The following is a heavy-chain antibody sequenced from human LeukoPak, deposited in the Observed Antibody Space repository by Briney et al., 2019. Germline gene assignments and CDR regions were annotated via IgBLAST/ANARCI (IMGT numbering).Heavy chain of an antibody. CDR2: IYYSGHT. J-gene: IGHJ5*02. Sequence: SETLSLTCTVSGGPFDAYYWSWIRRPPGKGLEWIGYIYYSGHTNYNPSLKSRVTISVDTSKKQFSLKLSSVTAADTAVYYCASTPGIAATGTLWWFDPWGQGTLVTVSS. V-gene: IGHV4-59*01. CDR1: GGPFDAYY. D-gene: IGHD6-13*01. CDR3: ASTPGIAATGTLWWFDP.